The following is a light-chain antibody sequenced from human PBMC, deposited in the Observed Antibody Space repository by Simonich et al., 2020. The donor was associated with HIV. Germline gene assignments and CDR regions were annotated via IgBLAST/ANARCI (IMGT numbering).Light chain of an antibody. CDR1: QSVLYSSNNKNY. V-gene: IGKV4-1*01. CDR3: QQYYSTPPT. J-gene: IGKJ1*01. Sequence: DIVMTQSPDSLAVSLGERATINCRSSQSVLYSSNNKNYLVWYQQKPGQPPKLLIYWDSTRESGVPDRFSASGSGTDFTLTISSLQAEDVAVYYCQQYYSTPPTFGQGTKVEIK. CDR2: WDS.